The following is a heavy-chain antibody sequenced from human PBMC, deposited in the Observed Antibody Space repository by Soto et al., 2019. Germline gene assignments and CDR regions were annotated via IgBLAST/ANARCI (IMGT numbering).Heavy chain of an antibody. J-gene: IGHJ5*02. V-gene: IGHV4-30-2*01. Sequence: LSLTCSVSSGSFNSGGYSLSWIRQPPGKGLEWIGFISPSGSPAYNPSLKSRVTISVDRSNNQISLELSSVTAADTAVYYCARGVLAWGPGTLVTVS. CDR2: ISPSGSP. CDR3: ARGVLA. CDR1: SGSFNSGGYS. D-gene: IGHD2-8*01.